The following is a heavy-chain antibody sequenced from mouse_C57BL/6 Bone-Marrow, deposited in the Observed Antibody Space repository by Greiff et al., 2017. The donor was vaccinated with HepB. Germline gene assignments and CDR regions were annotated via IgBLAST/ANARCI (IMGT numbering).Heavy chain of an antibody. CDR1: GYTFTSYG. V-gene: IGHV1-81*01. J-gene: IGHJ2*01. D-gene: IGHD2-2*01. CDR3: ARSTMVYYFDY. CDR2: IYPRSGNT. Sequence: QVQLKESGAELARPGASVKLSCKASGYTFTSYGISWVKQRTGQGLEWIGEIYPRSGNTYYNEKFKGKATLTADKSSSTAYMELRSLTSEDSAVYFCARSTMVYYFDYWGQGTTLTVSS.